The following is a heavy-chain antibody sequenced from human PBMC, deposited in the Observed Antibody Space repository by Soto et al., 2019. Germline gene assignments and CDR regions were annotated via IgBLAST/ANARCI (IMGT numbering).Heavy chain of an antibody. D-gene: IGHD2-15*01. Sequence: EVQLVESGGGLIQPGGSLRLSCAASGFTVSSNYMSWVRQSPGKGLEWVSVIYSGGSTYYADSVKGRFTISRDNSKNRLYLQINSLRAEDTAVYYCASDIVTYGMDVWGQGTTVTVSS. J-gene: IGHJ6*02. CDR2: IYSGGST. CDR1: GFTVSSNY. CDR3: ASDIVTYGMDV. V-gene: IGHV3-53*01.